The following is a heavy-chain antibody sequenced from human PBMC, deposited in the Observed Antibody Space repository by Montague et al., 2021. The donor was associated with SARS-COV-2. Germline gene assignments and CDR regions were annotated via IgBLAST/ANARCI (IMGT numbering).Heavy chain of an antibody. V-gene: IGHV4-59*11. CDR1: SGSISSHY. CDR3: ARAVTTGIDWFDP. J-gene: IGHJ5*02. Sequence: SDTVSLTCTVSSGSISSHYWSWIRQPPGKGLEWIGYVNHGGSTNYNPSLKSRVSISLDTSKNQFSLRLNSVTAADTAVYYCARAVTTGIDWFDPWGQGTLVIVSS. CDR2: VNHGGST. D-gene: IGHD4-17*01.